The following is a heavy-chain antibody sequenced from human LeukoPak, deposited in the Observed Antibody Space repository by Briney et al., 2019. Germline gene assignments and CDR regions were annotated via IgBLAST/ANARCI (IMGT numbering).Heavy chain of an antibody. J-gene: IGHJ6*03. V-gene: IGHV4-59*12. CDR2: VFHSGTT. CDR1: GGSISYFY. CDR3: VRVIGAPNYYYYMDV. Sequence: SETLSLTCTVSGGSISYFYWNWIRQSPGKGLEWIGNVFHSGTTNYNPSLKSRVTMSVDTSKNQFSLKLSSVTAADTAVYYCVRVIGAPNYYYYMDVWGKGTTVTVSS. D-gene: IGHD3-22*01.